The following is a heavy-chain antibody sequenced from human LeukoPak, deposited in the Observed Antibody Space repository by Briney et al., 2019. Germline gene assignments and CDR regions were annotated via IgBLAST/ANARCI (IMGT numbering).Heavy chain of an antibody. D-gene: IGHD3-22*01. CDR1: GYTFTSYG. CDR2: ISAYNGNT. CDR3: ARDQGSANYYDSSGYYY. J-gene: IGHJ4*02. Sequence: ASVNVSCKASGYTFTSYGISWVRQAPGQGLEWMGWISAYNGNTNYAQKLQGRVTMTTDTSTSTAYMELRSLRSDDTAVYYCARDQGSANYYDSSGYYYWGQGTLVTVSS. V-gene: IGHV1-18*01.